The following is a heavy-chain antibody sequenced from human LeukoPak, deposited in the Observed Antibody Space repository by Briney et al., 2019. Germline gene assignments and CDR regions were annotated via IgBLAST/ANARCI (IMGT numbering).Heavy chain of an antibody. CDR3: ARDDLRGIAAAGRYYYYGMDV. CDR1: GGSISSGGYY. J-gene: IGHJ6*02. D-gene: IGHD6-13*01. Sequence: SETLSLTCTVSGGSISSGGYYWSWIRQHPGKGLECIGYIYYSGSTYYNPSLKSRVTISVDTSKNQFSLKLSSVTAADTAVYYCARDDLRGIAAAGRYYYYGMDVWGQGTTVTVSS. V-gene: IGHV4-31*03. CDR2: IYYSGST.